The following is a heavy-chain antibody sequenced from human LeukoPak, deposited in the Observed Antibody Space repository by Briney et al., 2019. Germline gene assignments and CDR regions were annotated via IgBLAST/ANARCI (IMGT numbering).Heavy chain of an antibody. V-gene: IGHV3-30*03. J-gene: IGHJ4*02. CDR3: ARTRYYDFWSGYSYSFDY. D-gene: IGHD3-3*01. Sequence: SGGSLRLSCAASGFTFSSYGMHWVRQAPGKGLEWVAVISYDGSNKYYADSVEGRFTISRDISKNTPYLQMNSLRAEDTAVYYCARTRYYDFWSGYSYSFDYWGQGTLVTVSS. CDR2: ISYDGSNK. CDR1: GFTFSSYG.